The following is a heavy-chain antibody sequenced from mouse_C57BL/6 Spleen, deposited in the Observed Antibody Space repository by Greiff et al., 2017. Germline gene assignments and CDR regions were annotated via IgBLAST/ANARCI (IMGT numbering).Heavy chain of an antibody. V-gene: IGHV1-82*01. D-gene: IGHD2-3*01. CDR1: GYAFSSSW. CDR3: ASYDDYYLFAD. CDR2: IYPGDGDT. J-gene: IGHJ3*01. Sequence: QVQLQQSGPELVKPGASVKISCKASGYAFSSSWMNWVKQRPGKGLEWIGRIYPGDGDTNYNGKFKGKATLTADKSSSTAYMQLSSLTSEDSAVYFCASYDDYYLFADWGQGTLVTVSA.